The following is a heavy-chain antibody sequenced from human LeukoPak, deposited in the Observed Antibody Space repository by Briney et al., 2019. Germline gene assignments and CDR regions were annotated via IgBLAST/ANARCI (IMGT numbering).Heavy chain of an antibody. CDR2: IVVGSGNT. J-gene: IGHJ2*01. D-gene: IGHD3-10*01. CDR3: AAGYYGSGHLPVGFFDL. V-gene: IGHV1-58*02. CDR1: GYTFTSYG. Sequence: SVKVSCKASGYTFTSYGISWVRQAPGQGLEWMGWIVVGSGNTNYAQKFQERVTITRDMSTSTAYMELSSLRSEDTAVYYCAAGYYGSGHLPVGFFDLWGRGTLVTVSS.